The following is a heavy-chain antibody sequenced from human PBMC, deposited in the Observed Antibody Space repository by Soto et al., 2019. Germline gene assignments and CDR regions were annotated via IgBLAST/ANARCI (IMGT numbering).Heavy chain of an antibody. CDR3: SRGNGWYRD. J-gene: IGHJ4*02. D-gene: IGHD6-19*01. V-gene: IGHV4-59*11. CDR2: IYYSGGT. CDR1: GDSMSNHY. Sequence: PSETLSLTCAVAGDSMSNHYWTWIRQPPGKGLEWIGYIYYSGGTNYNPSLKSRVTISVDTSRNQVSLELTSVTAADTAVYYCSRGNGWYRDWGQGTVVT.